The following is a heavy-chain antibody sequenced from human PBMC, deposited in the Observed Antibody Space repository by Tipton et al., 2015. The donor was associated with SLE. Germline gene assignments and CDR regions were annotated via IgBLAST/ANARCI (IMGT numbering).Heavy chain of an antibody. CDR2: IHHSGST. Sequence: TLSLTCAVSGGSISSDGYSWSWIRQPPGKGLEWIGYIHHSGSTYYNPSLKSRVTISVDRSKNQFSLKLSSVTAADTAVYYCARVVKDLGFDLWGRGTLVTVSS. J-gene: IGHJ2*01. CDR3: ARVVKDLGFDL. D-gene: IGHD2-21*01. CDR1: GGSISSDGYS. V-gene: IGHV4-30-2*01.